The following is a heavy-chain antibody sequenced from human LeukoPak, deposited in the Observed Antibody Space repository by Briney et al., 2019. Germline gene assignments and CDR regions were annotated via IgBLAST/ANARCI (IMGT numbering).Heavy chain of an antibody. D-gene: IGHD5-12*01. CDR2: INPNSGGT. J-gene: IGHJ1*01. V-gene: IGHV1-2*02. CDR3: ARVGYSGYEGKPWQH. Sequence: GASVKVSCKASGYTFTGYYMHWVRQAPGQGLEWMGWINPNSGGTNYAQKFQGRVTMTRDTSISTAYMELSRLRSDDTAVYYCARVGYSGYEGKPWQHWGQGTLVTVSS. CDR1: GYTFTGYY.